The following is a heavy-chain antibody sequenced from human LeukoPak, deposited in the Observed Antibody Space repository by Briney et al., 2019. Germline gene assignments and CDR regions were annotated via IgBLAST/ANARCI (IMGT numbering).Heavy chain of an antibody. J-gene: IGHJ5*02. CDR2: IYSGGST. Sequence: GGSLRLSCAASGFTFDDYAMYWVRQAPGKGLEWVSVIYSGGSTYYADSVKGRFTISRDNAKNSLYLQMNSLRAEDTAVYYCARDYTGYFPWGQGTLVIVSS. CDR1: GFTFDDYA. D-gene: IGHD3-9*01. CDR3: ARDYTGYFP. V-gene: IGHV3-20*04.